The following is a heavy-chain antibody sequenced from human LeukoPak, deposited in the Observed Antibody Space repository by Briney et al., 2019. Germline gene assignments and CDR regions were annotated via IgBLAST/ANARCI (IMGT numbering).Heavy chain of an antibody. J-gene: IGHJ6*02. CDR2: ISSSSSDT. Sequence: GGSLRLSCAASGFTFSDYYMRWIRQAPGKGLEWVSYISSSSSDTNYADSVKGRSTISRDNAKNSLYLQMNSLRAEDAAVYYCARGHYGMDVWGQGTTVTVSS. CDR3: ARGHYGMDV. V-gene: IGHV3-11*05. CDR1: GFTFSDYY.